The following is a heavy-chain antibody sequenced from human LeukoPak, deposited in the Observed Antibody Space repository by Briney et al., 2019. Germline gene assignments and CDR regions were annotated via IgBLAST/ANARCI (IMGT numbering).Heavy chain of an antibody. Sequence: PSETLSLTCTVSGGSISSSSFYWGWIRQPPGKGLEWIGSIFYSGNTYYTPSLQSRVTMSLDTSKSQFSLSLTSVTAADTALYYCAKDLNYYGSGSHQNIWGQGTMVTVSS. CDR3: AKDLNYYGSGSHQNI. CDR2: IFYSGNT. J-gene: IGHJ3*02. V-gene: IGHV4-39*07. D-gene: IGHD3-10*01. CDR1: GGSISSSSFY.